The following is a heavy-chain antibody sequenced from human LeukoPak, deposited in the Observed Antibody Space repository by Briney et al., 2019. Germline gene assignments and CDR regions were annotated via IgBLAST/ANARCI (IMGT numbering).Heavy chain of an antibody. D-gene: IGHD1-20*01. Sequence: PSETLSLTCTGSGGSMNNYYWSWIRQPAGKGLEWIGQIYTSGTTNYNPSLRSRVTMSVDTSKNQFSLRLSSVTAADTAVYYCARAAIIGTTYNGMDVWGQGTTVTVSS. CDR2: IYTSGTT. V-gene: IGHV4-4*07. CDR3: ARAAIIGTTYNGMDV. CDR1: GGSMNNYY. J-gene: IGHJ6*02.